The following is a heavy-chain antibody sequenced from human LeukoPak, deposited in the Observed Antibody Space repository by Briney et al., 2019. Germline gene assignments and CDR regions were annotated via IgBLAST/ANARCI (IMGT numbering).Heavy chain of an antibody. CDR2: IIPIFGTA. Sequence: SVKVSCKASGGTFSSYAISWVRQAPGQGLEWMGGIIPIFGTANYAQKFQGRVTITTDESTSTAYMELSSLRSEDTAVYYCARSRRGLYCSSTSCSTPFDYWGQGTLVTVSS. CDR1: GGTFSSYA. D-gene: IGHD2-2*01. V-gene: IGHV1-69*05. J-gene: IGHJ4*02. CDR3: ARSRRGLYCSSTSCSTPFDY.